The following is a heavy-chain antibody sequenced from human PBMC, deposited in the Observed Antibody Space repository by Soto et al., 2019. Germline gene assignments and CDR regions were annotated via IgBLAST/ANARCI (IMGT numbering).Heavy chain of an antibody. Sequence: GGSLRLSCAASGFTFSSYGMHWVRQAPGKGLEWVAVISYDGSNKYYADSVKGRFTISRDNSKNTLYLQMNSLRAEDTAVYYCANTEEDYGGNYAFDIWGQGTMVTVSS. CDR1: GFTFSSYG. J-gene: IGHJ3*02. V-gene: IGHV3-30*18. CDR3: ANTEEDYGGNYAFDI. CDR2: ISYDGSNK. D-gene: IGHD4-17*01.